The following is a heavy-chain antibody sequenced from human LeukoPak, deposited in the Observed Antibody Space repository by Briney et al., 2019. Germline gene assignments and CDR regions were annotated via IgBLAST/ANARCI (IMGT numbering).Heavy chain of an antibody. D-gene: IGHD3-22*01. CDR1: GGSFSGYY. V-gene: IGHV4-34*01. J-gene: IGHJ4*02. CDR2: INHSGST. CDR3: ARAGYYDSGGLDY. Sequence: SETLSLTRAVYGGSFSGYYWSWIRQPPGKGLEWIGEINHSGSTNYNPSLKSRVTISVDTSKNQFSLKLSSVTAADTAVYYCARAGYYDSGGLDYWGQGTLVTVSS.